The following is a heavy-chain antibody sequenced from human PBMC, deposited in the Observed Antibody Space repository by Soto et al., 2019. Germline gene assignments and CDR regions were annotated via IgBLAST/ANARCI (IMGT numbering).Heavy chain of an antibody. J-gene: IGHJ5*02. CDR3: ARAVDRAISDIWFDP. CDR1: GFSLSNAGLG. CDR2: IFSSDEK. D-gene: IGHD5-18*01. V-gene: IGHV2-26*01. Sequence: SGPTLVNPTETLTLTCTVSGFSLSNAGLGVSWIRQPPGKALEWLAHIFSSDEKSYRTSLETRLTVSKDTSKSQVVLTMTNMDPLDTATYYCARAVDRAISDIWFDPWGQGTQVTVSS.